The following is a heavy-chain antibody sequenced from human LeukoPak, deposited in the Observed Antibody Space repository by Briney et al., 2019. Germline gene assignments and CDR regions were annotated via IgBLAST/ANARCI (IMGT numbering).Heavy chain of an antibody. D-gene: IGHD3-22*01. V-gene: IGHV3-33*01. Sequence: GGSLRLSCAASGFTFSSYGMHWVRQAPGKGLEWVAVIWYDGSNKYYADSAKGRFTISRDNSKNTLYLQMNSLRAEDTAVYYCARSGIYDSSGYLLAYYYGMDVWGQGTTVTVSS. CDR1: GFTFSSYG. CDR2: IWYDGSNK. J-gene: IGHJ6*02. CDR3: ARSGIYDSSGYLLAYYYGMDV.